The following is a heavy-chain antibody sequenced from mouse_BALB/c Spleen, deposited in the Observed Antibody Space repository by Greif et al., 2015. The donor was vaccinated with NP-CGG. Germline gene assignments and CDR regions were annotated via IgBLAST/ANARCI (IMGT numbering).Heavy chain of an antibody. CDR3: AICPSLRLRAMDY. D-gene: IGHD1-2*01. CDR1: GYTFTDYY. J-gene: IGHJ4*01. CDR2: VNPNNGGT. V-gene: IGHV1-26*01. Sequence: EVMLVESGPELVKPGASVKISCKASGYTFTDYYMNWVKQSHGKSLEWIGLVNPNNGGTSYNQKFKGKATLTVDKSSSTAYMELRSLTSEDSAVYYCAICPSLRLRAMDYWGQGTSVTVSS.